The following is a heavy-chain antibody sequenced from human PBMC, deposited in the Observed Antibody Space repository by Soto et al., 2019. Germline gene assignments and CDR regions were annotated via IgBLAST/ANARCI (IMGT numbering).Heavy chain of an antibody. D-gene: IGHD5-12*01. J-gene: IGHJ4*02. CDR2: INHSGST. CDR1: GGSFSGYY. V-gene: IGHV4-34*01. Sequence: QVQLQQWGAGLLKPSETLSLTCAVYGGSFSGYYWSWIRQPPGKGLEWIGEINHSGSTNYNPSLKSRVTISVDTSKNQFSQKLSSVTAADTAVYYCARGRGWLRSGTFDYWGQGTLVTVSS. CDR3: ARGRGWLRSGTFDY.